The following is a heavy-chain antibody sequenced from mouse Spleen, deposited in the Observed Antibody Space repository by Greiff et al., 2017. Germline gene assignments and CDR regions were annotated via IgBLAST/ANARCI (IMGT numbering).Heavy chain of an antibody. CDR2: ISSGGST. J-gene: IGHJ2*01. CDR3: AREDYGSSSYFDY. D-gene: IGHD1-1*01. V-gene: IGHV5-6-5*01. CDR1: GFTFSSYA. Sequence: EVKLVESGGGLVKPGGSLKLSCAASGFTFSSYAMSWVRQTPEKRLEWVASISSGGSTYYPDSVKGRFTISSDNARNILYLQMSSLRSEDTAMYYCAREDYGSSSYFDYWGQGTTLTVSS.